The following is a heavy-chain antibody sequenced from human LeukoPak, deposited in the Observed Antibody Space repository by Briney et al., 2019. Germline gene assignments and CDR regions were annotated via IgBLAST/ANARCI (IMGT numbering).Heavy chain of an antibody. CDR2: IIPIFGTA. D-gene: IGHD6-19*01. Sequence: ASVKVSCKASGGTFSSYAISWVRQAPGQGLEWMGGIIPIFGTANYAQKFQGRVTITAGKSTSTAYMELSSLRSEDTAVYYCARVGSSGWYEGVYFDYWGQGTLVTVSS. CDR3: ARVGSSGWYEGVYFDY. CDR1: GGTFSSYA. J-gene: IGHJ4*02. V-gene: IGHV1-69*06.